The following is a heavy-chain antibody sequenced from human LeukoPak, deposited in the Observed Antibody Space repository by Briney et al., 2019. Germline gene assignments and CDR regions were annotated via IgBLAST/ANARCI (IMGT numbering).Heavy chain of an antibody. Sequence: ASVKVSCKVSGDTLTELSTHWVRQAPGKGLEWMGGFDPEHGEMIYAQKLQGRVTMTEDRSTDTAYMELSSLRSEDTAVDYCAAGGPWGLLKYWGQGTLVTVSS. D-gene: IGHD3-9*01. CDR1: GDTLTELS. V-gene: IGHV1-24*01. J-gene: IGHJ4*02. CDR2: FDPEHGEM. CDR3: AAGGPWGLLKY.